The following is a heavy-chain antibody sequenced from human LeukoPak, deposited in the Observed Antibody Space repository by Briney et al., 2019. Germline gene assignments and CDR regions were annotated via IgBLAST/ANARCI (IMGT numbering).Heavy chain of an antibody. D-gene: IGHD2-21*02. J-gene: IGHJ5*02. V-gene: IGHV1-46*01. Sequence: ASVKVSCKASGYTFTSYYMHWVRQAPGQGVERMGIINPSGGSTSYAQKFQGRVTMTRDTSTSTVYMELSSLRSEDTAVYYCATVVVTGHNWFDPWGQGTLVTVSS. CDR1: GYTFTSYY. CDR2: INPSGGST. CDR3: ATVVVTGHNWFDP.